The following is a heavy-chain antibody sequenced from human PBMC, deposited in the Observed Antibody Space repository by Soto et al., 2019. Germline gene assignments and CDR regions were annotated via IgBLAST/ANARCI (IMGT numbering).Heavy chain of an antibody. J-gene: IGHJ6*02. D-gene: IGHD6-13*01. CDR1: GFTFSSYG. CDR3: ARGLAAARSYYYGMDV. Sequence: SLRLSCAASGFTFSSYGMHWVRQAPGKGLEWVAVIWYDGSNKYYADSVKGRFTISRDNSKNTLYLQMNSLRAEDTAVYYCARGLAAARSYYYGMDVWGQGTTVTVSS. V-gene: IGHV3-33*01. CDR2: IWYDGSNK.